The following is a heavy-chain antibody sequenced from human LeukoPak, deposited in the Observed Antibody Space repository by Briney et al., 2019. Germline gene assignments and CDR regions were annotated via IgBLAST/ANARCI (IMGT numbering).Heavy chain of an antibody. V-gene: IGHV3-53*01. D-gene: IGHD4-17*01. CDR2: IYSGGST. CDR1: GFTVSSNY. Sequence: GGSLGLSCAASGFTVSSNYMSWVRQAPGKGLECVSVIYSGGSTYYADSVKGRFTISRDNTKNSMFVQMNSLRAEDTAVYYCARLKDAVTIFDCWGQGILVTVSS. CDR3: ARLKDAVTIFDC. J-gene: IGHJ5*01.